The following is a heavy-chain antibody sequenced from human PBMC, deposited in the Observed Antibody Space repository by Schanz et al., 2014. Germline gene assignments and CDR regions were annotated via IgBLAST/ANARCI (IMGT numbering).Heavy chain of an antibody. D-gene: IGHD3-22*01. Sequence: QVQLVESGGSVVQPGRSLRLSCAGSGFSFSDYGMHWVRQAPGRGLEWVAVISYHGREKYYADSVKGRFTISRDNSKNSLYLQMNSLRTDDTAVYSCAKSYDTSGYSGFDYWGPGTLVTVSS. J-gene: IGHJ4*02. CDR1: GFSFSDYG. CDR2: ISYHGREK. CDR3: AKSYDTSGYSGFDY. V-gene: IGHV3-30*18.